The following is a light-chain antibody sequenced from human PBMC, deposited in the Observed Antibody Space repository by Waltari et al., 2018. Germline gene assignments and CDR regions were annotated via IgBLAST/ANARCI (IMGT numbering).Light chain of an antibody. V-gene: IGKV1-39*01. CDR1: RAITNS. Sequence: DIQMTQSPSSLSAPVGDRVTITCRASRAITNSVNWYQQRPGLVPKLLIYAASTLQGGVPTRFSGSGSGTDFTLTIYSLEPEDFALYFCQQRSNWPVTFGQGTRVEAK. CDR2: AAS. J-gene: IGKJ1*01. CDR3: QQRSNWPVT.